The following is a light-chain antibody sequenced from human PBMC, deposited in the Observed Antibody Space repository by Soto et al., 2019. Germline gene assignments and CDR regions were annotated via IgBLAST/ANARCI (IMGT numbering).Light chain of an antibody. J-gene: IGLJ2*01. V-gene: IGLV1-51*01. CDR1: SSNIGNNY. CDR2: DNN. Sequence: QSVLTQPPSVYAAPGQKVTISCSGSSSNIGNNYVSWYQQLPGTAPTLLIFDNNKRPSGIPDRFSGSKSGTSATLGITGLQTGDEADYYCGTWDSSLSTVIFGGGTKLTVL. CDR3: GTWDSSLSTVI.